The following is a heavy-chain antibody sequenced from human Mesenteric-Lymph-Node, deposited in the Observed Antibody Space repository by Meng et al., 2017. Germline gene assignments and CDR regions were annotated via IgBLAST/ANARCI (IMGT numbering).Heavy chain of an antibody. V-gene: IGHV3-74*01. CDR1: GFTFSSDS. D-gene: IGHD3-10*02. Sequence: EGQLVESGGGLARPGGSLTLSCEASGFTFSSDSMHWARQAPGEGLVWVSHINSIGSTTTYAESVRGRFTMTRDNTKNRVFLQLNNLRVDDTAMYFCARGGRGNYFQDYWGQGTLVTVSS. J-gene: IGHJ4*02. CDR2: INSIGSTT. CDR3: ARGGRGNYFQDY.